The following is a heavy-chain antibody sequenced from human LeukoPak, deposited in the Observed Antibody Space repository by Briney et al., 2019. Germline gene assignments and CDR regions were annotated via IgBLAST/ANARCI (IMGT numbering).Heavy chain of an antibody. CDR1: GGTFSSYA. D-gene: IGHD6-19*01. Sequence: SVKVSCKASGGTFSSYAISWVRQAPGQGLEWMGGIIPIFGTANYAQKFQGRVTITTDESTSTAYMELSSLRSEDTAVYYCAREVVGGSGTLDFRAPLGYWGQGTLVTVSS. V-gene: IGHV1-69*05. J-gene: IGHJ4*02. CDR3: AREVVGGSGTLDFRAPLGY. CDR2: IIPIFGTA.